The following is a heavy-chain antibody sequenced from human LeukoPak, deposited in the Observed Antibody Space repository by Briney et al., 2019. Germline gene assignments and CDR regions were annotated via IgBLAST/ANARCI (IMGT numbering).Heavy chain of an antibody. CDR3: ARVSLGYCSSTSCWGYYYYGMDV. CDR1: GGSISSYH. D-gene: IGHD2-2*01. CDR2: IYYSGST. J-gene: IGHJ6*02. Sequence: PSETLSLTCTVSGGSISSYHWSWIRQPPGKGLEWIGYIYYSGSTNYNPSLKSRVTISVDTSKNQFSLKLSSVTAADTAVYYCARVSLGYCSSTSCWGYYYYGMDVWGQGTTVTVSS. V-gene: IGHV4-59*01.